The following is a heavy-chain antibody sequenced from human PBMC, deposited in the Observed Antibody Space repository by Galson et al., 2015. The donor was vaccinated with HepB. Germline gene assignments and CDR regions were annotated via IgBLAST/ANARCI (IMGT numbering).Heavy chain of an antibody. Sequence: SVKVSCKASGYTFTSYGISWVRQAPGQGLERMGWISAYNGNTNYAQKLQGRVTMTTDTSTSTAYMELRSLRSDDTAVYYCARGVGYCTNGVCYTRYFDYWGQGTLVTVSS. CDR3: ARGVGYCTNGVCYTRYFDY. D-gene: IGHD2-8*01. CDR2: ISAYNGNT. CDR1: GYTFTSYG. V-gene: IGHV1-18*01. J-gene: IGHJ4*02.